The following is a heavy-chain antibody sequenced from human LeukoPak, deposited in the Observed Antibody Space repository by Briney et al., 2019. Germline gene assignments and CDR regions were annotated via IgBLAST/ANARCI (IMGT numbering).Heavy chain of an antibody. CDR2: ISAYNGNT. CDR1: GYTFTGYY. D-gene: IGHD2-21*02. Sequence: GASVKVSCKASGYTFTGYYMHWVRQAPGQGLEWMGWISAYNGNTNYAQKLQGRVTMTTDTSTSTAYMELRSLRSDDTAVYYCAREGWGTAYCGGDCYRGGFDYWGQGTLVTVSS. J-gene: IGHJ4*02. CDR3: AREGWGTAYCGGDCYRGGFDY. V-gene: IGHV1-18*04.